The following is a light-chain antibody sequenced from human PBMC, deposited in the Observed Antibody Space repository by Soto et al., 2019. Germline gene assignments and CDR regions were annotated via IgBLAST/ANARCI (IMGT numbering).Light chain of an antibody. CDR1: QSVSSSY. V-gene: IGKV3-20*01. CDR3: QHYDSSLYT. CDR2: GAS. J-gene: IGKJ2*01. Sequence: EIVLTQSPGTLSLSPGERATLSCRASQSVSSSYVAWYQQKPGQAPRLLIYGASSRATGIPDRFSGSGSGTDFTLSISRLEPEDFAVYYCQHYDSSLYTFGQGTKLEIK.